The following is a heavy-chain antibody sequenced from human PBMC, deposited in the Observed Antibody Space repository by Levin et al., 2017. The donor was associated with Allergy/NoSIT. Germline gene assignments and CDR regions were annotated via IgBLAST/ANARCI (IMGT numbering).Heavy chain of an antibody. D-gene: IGHD3-10*01. CDR3: ARDFTPPTITVSQGVIMGY. J-gene: IGHJ4*02. V-gene: IGHV3-11*01. CDR2: ISSSGSTI. Sequence: PGGSLRLSCAASGFTFSDYYMSWIRQAPGKGLEWVSYISSSGSTIYYADSVKGRFTISRDNAKNSLYLQMNSLRAEDTAVYYCARDFTPPTITVSQGVIMGYWGQGTLATVSS. CDR1: GFTFSDYY.